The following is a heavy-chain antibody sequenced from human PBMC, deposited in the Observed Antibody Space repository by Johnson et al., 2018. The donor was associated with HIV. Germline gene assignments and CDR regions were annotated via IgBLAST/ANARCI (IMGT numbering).Heavy chain of an antibody. J-gene: IGHJ3*02. CDR1: GFTFSSNY. V-gene: IGHV3-66*02. Sequence: VQLLESGGGVVQPGRSLRLSCAASGFTFSSNYMSWVRQAPGKGLEWVSVIYSGGSTYYADSVKGRFTISRDNSKNTLSLQMNSLRPEDTAVYYCARDPLGGAFDMWGQGTMVTVSS. CDR3: ARDPLGGAFDM. CDR2: IYSGGST.